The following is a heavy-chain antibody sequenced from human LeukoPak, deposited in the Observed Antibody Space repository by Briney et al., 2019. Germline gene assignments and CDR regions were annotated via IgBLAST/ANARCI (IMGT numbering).Heavy chain of an antibody. CDR1: GGSISSGGYS. CDR2: IYHSGST. CDR3: ARDDSAGDSPAYYFDY. Sequence: PSETLSLTCAVSGGSISSGGYSWSWIRQPPGKGLEWIGYIYHSGSTYYNPSLKSRVTISVDRSKNQFSLKLSSVTAADTAVYYCARDDSAGDSPAYYFDYWGQGTLVTVSS. J-gene: IGHJ4*02. V-gene: IGHV4-30-2*01. D-gene: IGHD4-17*01.